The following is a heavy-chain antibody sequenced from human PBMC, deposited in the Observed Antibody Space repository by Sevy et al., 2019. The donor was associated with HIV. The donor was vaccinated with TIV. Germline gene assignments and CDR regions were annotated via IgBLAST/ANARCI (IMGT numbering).Heavy chain of an antibody. CDR2: ISAYNGNT. CDR3: ARDSRDGSEYYFDY. Sequence: ASVKVSCKASGYTFTSYGISWVRQAPGQGLEWMGWISAYNGNTNYAQKLQGRVTMTTDTSTGTAYMELRSLGSDDTAVYYCARDSRDGSEYYFDYWGQGTLVTVSS. D-gene: IGHD5-12*01. CDR1: GYTFTSYG. J-gene: IGHJ4*02. V-gene: IGHV1-18*01.